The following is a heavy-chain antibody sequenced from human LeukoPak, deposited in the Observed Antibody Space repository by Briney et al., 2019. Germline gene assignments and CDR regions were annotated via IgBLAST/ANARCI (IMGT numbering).Heavy chain of an antibody. J-gene: IGHJ6*03. CDR2: IYYSGST. D-gene: IGHD3-22*01. CDR3: ARAHYYDSSGYYRRSLYNYYYMDV. V-gene: IGHV4-31*03. Sequence: SETLSLTCTVSGGSISSGGYYWSWLRQHPGKGLEWMGYIYYSGSTCYNPSLKSRVTISVDTSKNQFSLKLSSVTAADTAVYYCARAHYYDSSGYYRRSLYNYYYMDVWGKGTTVTVSS. CDR1: GGSISSGGYY.